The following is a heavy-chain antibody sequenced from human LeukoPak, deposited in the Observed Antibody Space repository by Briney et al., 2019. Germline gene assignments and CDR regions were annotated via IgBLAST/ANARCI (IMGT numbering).Heavy chain of an antibody. V-gene: IGHV3-7*01. J-gene: IGHJ4*02. CDR1: GFTFSSYW. CDR2: IKQDGSEK. Sequence: GGSLRLSCAASGFTFSSYWMSWVRQAPGKGLEWVANIKQDGSEKYYVDSVKGRFTISRDNAKNSLYLQMNSQRAEDTAVYYCAREGSSGYFYSPGCLDYWGQGTLVTVSS. CDR3: AREGSSGYFYSPGCLDY. D-gene: IGHD3-22*01.